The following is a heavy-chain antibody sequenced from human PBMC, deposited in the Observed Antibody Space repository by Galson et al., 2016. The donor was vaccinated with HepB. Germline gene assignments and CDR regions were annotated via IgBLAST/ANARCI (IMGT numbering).Heavy chain of an antibody. D-gene: IGHD1-26*01. CDR1: GFTFSNYY. Sequence: SLRLSCAASGFTFSNYYMRWIRQAPGKGLEWVAYISPSTTHINYADSVMGRFTVSRDNAKNSLYLQMNSLGAEDTAVYYSASPSGRYSVHTFDLWGQGTMVTVSS. V-gene: IGHV3-11*06. J-gene: IGHJ3*01. CDR3: ASPSGRYSVHTFDL. CDR2: ISPSTTHI.